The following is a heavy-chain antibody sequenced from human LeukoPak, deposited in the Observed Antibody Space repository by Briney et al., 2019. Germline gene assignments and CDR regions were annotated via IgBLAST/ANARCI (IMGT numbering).Heavy chain of an antibody. CDR1: GFTFDDYA. Sequence: SGGSLRLSCAAFGFTFDDYAMHWVRQAPGKGLEWVSLISGDGASTYYADSVRGRFTISRDNSKNSLYLQMNSLRTEDTALYYCAKDIGGAQYGDYLDYWGQGTLVTVSS. J-gene: IGHJ4*02. V-gene: IGHV3-43*02. CDR3: AKDIGGAQYGDYLDY. D-gene: IGHD4-17*01. CDR2: ISGDGAST.